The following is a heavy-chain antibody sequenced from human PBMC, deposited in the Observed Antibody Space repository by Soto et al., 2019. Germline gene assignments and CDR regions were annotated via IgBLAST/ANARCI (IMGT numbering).Heavy chain of an antibody. Sequence: GGSLRLSCSASGFTFSMFSMHWVRQTPGKGLEYVSGISSNGDSTYYADSVKGRFTISRDNSKNTLYLQMSSLRAVDTAVYYCVHPRSTVQIPPTWGQGTLVTVS. J-gene: IGHJ5*02. CDR1: GFTFSMFS. V-gene: IGHV3-64D*06. D-gene: IGHD4-17*01. CDR3: VHPRSTVQIPPT. CDR2: ISSNGDST.